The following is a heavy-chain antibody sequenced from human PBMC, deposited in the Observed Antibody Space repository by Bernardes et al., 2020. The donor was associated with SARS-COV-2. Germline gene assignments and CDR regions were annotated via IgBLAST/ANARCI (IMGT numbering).Heavy chain of an antibody. CDR1: GYTFTGYY. CDR3: ALPPTNYDRYGMDV. CDR2: ITPNSGGT. J-gene: IGHJ6*02. V-gene: IGHV1-2*02. Sequence: ASVKVSCKASGYTFTGYYIHWVRQAPGQGLEWMGWITPNSGGTTYAQKFQGRVTMTRDTSISTAYMELSRLRSDDTAVYYCALPPTNYDRYGMDVWGQGTTVTVSS. D-gene: IGHD3-22*01.